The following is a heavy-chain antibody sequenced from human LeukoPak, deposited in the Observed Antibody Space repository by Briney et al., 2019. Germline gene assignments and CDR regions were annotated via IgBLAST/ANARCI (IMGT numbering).Heavy chain of an antibody. J-gene: IGHJ4*02. D-gene: IGHD5-24*01. Sequence: GESLKISCKGSGYNFTTYWIGWVRQMPGKGLEWMGIIYPGDSDTRYSPSFQGQATVSADKSISTAYLQWSSLKASDTAIYYCARPRGRNVYNLDYWGQGTLVTVSS. CDR2: IYPGDSDT. CDR3: ARPRGRNVYNLDY. V-gene: IGHV5-51*01. CDR1: GYNFTTYW.